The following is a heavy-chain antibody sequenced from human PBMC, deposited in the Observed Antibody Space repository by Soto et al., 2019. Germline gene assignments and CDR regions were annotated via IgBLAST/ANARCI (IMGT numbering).Heavy chain of an antibody. D-gene: IGHD3-22*01. Sequence: GASVKVSCKASGGTFSSYAISWVRQAPGQGLEWMGGIIPIFGTANYAQKFQGRVTITADESTSTAYMELSSLRSEDTAVYYCAREEYYDSSGPLDYWGQGTLVTVSS. J-gene: IGHJ4*02. CDR3: AREEYYDSSGPLDY. V-gene: IGHV1-69*13. CDR2: IIPIFGTA. CDR1: GGTFSSYA.